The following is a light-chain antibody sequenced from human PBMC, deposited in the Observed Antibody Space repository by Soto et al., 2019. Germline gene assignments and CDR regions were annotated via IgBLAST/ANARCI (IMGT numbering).Light chain of an antibody. CDR1: QSITSW. CDR2: KAS. CDR3: LQYNTYPYT. Sequence: DIQMTQSPSTLSASVGDRVTITCRASQSITSWLAWYQQKSGKSPKLLIYKASSLESGVPSRFSGSGSGTEFTLTISSLQPDDFATFYCLQYNTYPYTFGQGTKLEI. J-gene: IGKJ2*01. V-gene: IGKV1-5*03.